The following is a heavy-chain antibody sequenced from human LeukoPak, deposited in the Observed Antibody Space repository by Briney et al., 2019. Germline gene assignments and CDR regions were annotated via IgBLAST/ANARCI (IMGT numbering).Heavy chain of an antibody. J-gene: IGHJ4*02. Sequence: GGSLRLTCAASGFTFSSYAMSWVRQAPGRGLEWVSAISGSGGSTYYADSVKGRFTISRDNSKNTLYLQMNSLRAEDTAVYYCAKSARGSGYPLDYWGQGTLVTVSS. CDR2: ISGSGGST. CDR3: AKSARGSGYPLDY. V-gene: IGHV3-23*01. D-gene: IGHD3-22*01. CDR1: GFTFSSYA.